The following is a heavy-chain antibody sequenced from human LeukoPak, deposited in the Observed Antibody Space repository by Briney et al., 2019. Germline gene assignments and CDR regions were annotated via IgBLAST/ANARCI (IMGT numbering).Heavy chain of an antibody. V-gene: IGHV1-24*01. CDR2: FDPEDGET. D-gene: IGHD6-19*01. J-gene: IGHJ1*01. Sequence: ASVKVSCKVSGYTLTELSMYWVRQAPGKGLEWMGGFDPEDGETIYAQKFQGRVTMTEDTSTDTAYMELSSLRSEDTAVYYCATLHRDSGWFVYFQHWGQGTLVTVSS. CDR3: ATLHRDSGWFVYFQH. CDR1: GYTLTELS.